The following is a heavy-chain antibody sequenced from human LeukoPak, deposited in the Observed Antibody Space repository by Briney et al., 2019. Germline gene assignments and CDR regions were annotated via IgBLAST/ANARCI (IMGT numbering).Heavy chain of an antibody. J-gene: IGHJ6*03. D-gene: IGHD3-10*01. CDR1: GGSISSSSYY. V-gene: IGHV4-39*07. CDR3: ARVAFRVRGVISRHYYYMDV. Sequence: SETLSLTCTVSGGSISSSSYYWGWIRQPPGKGLEWIGSIYYSGSTYYNPSLKSRVTISVDTSKNQFSLKLSSVAAADTAVYYCARVAFRVRGVISRHYYYMDVWGKGTTVTVSS. CDR2: IYYSGST.